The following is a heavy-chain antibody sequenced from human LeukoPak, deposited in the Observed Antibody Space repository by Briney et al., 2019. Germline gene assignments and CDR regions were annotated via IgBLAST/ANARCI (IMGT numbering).Heavy chain of an antibody. CDR1: GYTFTGHY. V-gene: IGHV1-2*02. J-gene: IGHJ5*02. CDR2: INPNSGGT. Sequence: ASVKVSCKASGYTFTGHYMHWVRQAPGQGLEWMGWINPNSGGTNYAQKFQGRVTMTRDTSISTAYMELSRLRSDDTAVYYCARDAGDLRYFDWLLVTTYNWFDPWGQGTLVTVSS. CDR3: ARDAGDLRYFDWLLVTTYNWFDP. D-gene: IGHD3-9*01.